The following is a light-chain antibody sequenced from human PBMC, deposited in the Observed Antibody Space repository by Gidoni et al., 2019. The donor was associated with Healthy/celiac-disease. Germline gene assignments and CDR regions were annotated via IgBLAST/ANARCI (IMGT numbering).Light chain of an antibody. Sequence: EIVLTQSPATLSLSPGERATLPCRASQSVSSYLAWYQQKPGQAPRLLIYDASNRATGIPARFSGSGSGTDFTLTISSLEPEDFAVYYCQQRSNWPRSTFGQGTKVEIK. CDR1: QSVSSY. CDR2: DAS. V-gene: IGKV3-11*01. CDR3: QQRSNWPRST. J-gene: IGKJ1*01.